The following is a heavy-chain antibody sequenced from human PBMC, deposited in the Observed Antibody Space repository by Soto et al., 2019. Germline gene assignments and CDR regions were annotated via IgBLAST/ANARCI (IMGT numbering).Heavy chain of an antibody. CDR1: GFTFSSYS. D-gene: IGHD2-2*01. CDR3: VRGGIVVVPAPTLFDP. Sequence: PGGSLRLSCAASGFTFSSYSMNWVRQAPGKGLEWVSSISSSSSYIYYADSVKGRLTISRDNAKNSLYLQMNSLRAEDTAVYYCVRGGIVVVPAPTLFDPWGQGTLVTVSS. V-gene: IGHV3-21*01. J-gene: IGHJ5*02. CDR2: ISSSSSYI.